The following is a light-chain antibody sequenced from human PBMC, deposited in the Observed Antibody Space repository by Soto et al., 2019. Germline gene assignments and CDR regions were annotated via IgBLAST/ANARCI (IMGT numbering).Light chain of an antibody. CDR2: GAS. CDR1: QRVSSN. CDR3: QQYDTSPVT. V-gene: IGKV3-15*01. J-gene: IGKJ2*01. Sequence: EIVMTQSPATLSVSPGERATLSCRASQRVSSNLAWYQQKPGQAPRLLIYGASTRATGVPARFSGSGSGTEFTLTISDLQSEDFAVYYCQQYDTSPVTFGQGTNLEI.